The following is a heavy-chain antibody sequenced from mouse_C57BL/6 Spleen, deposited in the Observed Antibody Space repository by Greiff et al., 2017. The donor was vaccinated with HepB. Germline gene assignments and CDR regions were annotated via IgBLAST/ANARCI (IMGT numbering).Heavy chain of an antibody. CDR2: ISDGGSYT. Sequence: EVQLVESGGGLVKPGGSLKLSCAASGFTFSSYAMSWVRQTPEKRLEWVATISDGGSYTYYPDNVKGRFTISRDNAKNNLYLQMSHLKSEDTAMYYCAELTWFAYWGQGTLVTVSA. CDR1: GFTFSSYA. J-gene: IGHJ3*01. V-gene: IGHV5-4*01. CDR3: AELTWFAY.